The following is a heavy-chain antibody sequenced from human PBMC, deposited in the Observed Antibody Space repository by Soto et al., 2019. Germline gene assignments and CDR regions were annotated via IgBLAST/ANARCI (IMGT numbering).Heavy chain of an antibody. J-gene: IGHJ6*02. CDR1: GYSFTSYW. Sequence: PGESLKISCKGSGYSFTSYWIGWVRQMPGKGLEWIGFIYPGDSDTRYSPSFQGQVTISADKSISAAYLQWSSLKASDTAMYYCARCSGLGFGELLVPTYYYGMDVWGQGTTVTSP. CDR2: IYPGDSDT. D-gene: IGHD3-10*01. V-gene: IGHV5-51*01. CDR3: ARCSGLGFGELLVPTYYYGMDV.